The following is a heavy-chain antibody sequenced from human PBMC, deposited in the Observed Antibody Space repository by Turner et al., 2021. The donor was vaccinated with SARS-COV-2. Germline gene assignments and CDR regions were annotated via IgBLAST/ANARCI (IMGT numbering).Heavy chain of an antibody. CDR1: GGSISSYY. J-gene: IGHJ4*02. CDR3: ERDPGEGSFDY. Sequence: QVQLPASRPGLVKPSETLSLTCTVSGGSISSYYWSWIRQPPGKGLEWIGYIYYSGSTNYNPSRKSRVTKSVDTSKNQFSLKLSSVTAADTAGYYCERDPGEGSFDYWGQGTLVTVSS. V-gene: IGHV4-59*01. D-gene: IGHD3-16*01. CDR2: IYYSGST.